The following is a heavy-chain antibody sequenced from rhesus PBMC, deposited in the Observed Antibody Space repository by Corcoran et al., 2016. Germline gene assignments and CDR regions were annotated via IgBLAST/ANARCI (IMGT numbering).Heavy chain of an antibody. CDR2: FFADGDST. J-gene: IGHJ4*01. CDR3: VRDDSGVDYKAIDY. D-gene: IGHD2-33*01. V-gene: IGHV4-76*01. CDR1: GASVSGGDD. Sequence: QVQLQESGPGLVKPSETLFLTCAVSGASVSGGDDWKWIRLSPGTGLEWIGYFFADGDSTYYSPSLNNRVTISRDTSKKQFSLKLNSVTAADTAVYYCVRDDSGVDYKAIDYWGQGVLVTVSS.